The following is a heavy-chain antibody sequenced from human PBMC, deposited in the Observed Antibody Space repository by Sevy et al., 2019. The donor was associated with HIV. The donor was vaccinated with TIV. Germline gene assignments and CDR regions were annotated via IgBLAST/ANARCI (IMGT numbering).Heavy chain of an antibody. CDR3: ARTVTAASWDAFDI. Sequence: GGSLRLSCAASGFTFSSYAMHWVRQAPGKGLEWVAVISCDGSNKYYADSVKGRFTISRDNSKNTLYLQMNSLRAEDTAVYYCARTVTAASWDAFDIWGQGTMVTVSS. D-gene: IGHD2-21*02. V-gene: IGHV3-30-3*01. CDR1: GFTFSSYA. J-gene: IGHJ3*02. CDR2: ISCDGSNK.